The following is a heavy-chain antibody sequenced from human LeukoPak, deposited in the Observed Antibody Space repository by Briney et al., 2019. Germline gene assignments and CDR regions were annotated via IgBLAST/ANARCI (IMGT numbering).Heavy chain of an antibody. CDR3: ARSTRGSLDY. J-gene: IGHJ4*02. D-gene: IGHD3-10*01. CDR2: ITNKPNGYST. Sequence: GGSLRLSCAASGFTFSDHYMDWVRQAPGKRLEWVGRITNKPNGYSTDYATSVKGRLTISKDDSENSVYLQMNSLKTDDTAMYYCARSTRGSLDYWGQGTVVTVSS. V-gene: IGHV3-72*01. CDR1: GFTFSDHY.